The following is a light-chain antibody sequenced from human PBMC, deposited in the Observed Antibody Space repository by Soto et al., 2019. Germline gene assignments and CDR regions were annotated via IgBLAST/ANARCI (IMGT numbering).Light chain of an antibody. J-gene: IGLJ3*02. Sequence: QSVLTQPASVSGSPGQSITISCTGTSSDIGGYNYVSWYQQFPGKAPKLMISEVNKRPSGVSSRFSGSRSGNTASLTISGVQAEDEAAYYCSSHTSSGTWVFGGGTKLTVL. CDR3: SSHTSSGTWV. V-gene: IGLV2-14*01. CDR2: EVN. CDR1: SSDIGGYNY.